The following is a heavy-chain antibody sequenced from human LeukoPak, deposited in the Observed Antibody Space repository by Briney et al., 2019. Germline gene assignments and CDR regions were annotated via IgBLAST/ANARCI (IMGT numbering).Heavy chain of an antibody. D-gene: IGHD1-1*01. CDR1: GFTFSSYE. J-gene: IGHJ3*02. CDR3: ARDWNPHDAFDI. Sequence: GGSLRLSCAASGFTFSSYEMNWVRQAPGKGLEWVSYISSSGSTIYYADSVKGRFTISRDNAKNSLYLQMSSPRAEDTAVYYCARDWNPHDAFDIWGQGTMVTVSS. V-gene: IGHV3-48*03. CDR2: ISSSGSTI.